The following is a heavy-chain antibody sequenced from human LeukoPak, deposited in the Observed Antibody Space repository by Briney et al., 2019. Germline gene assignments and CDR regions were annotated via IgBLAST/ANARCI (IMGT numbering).Heavy chain of an antibody. CDR2: IIPIFGTA. J-gene: IGHJ5*02. CDR1: GGTFSSYA. V-gene: IGHV1-69*13. Sequence: GASVKVSCKASGGTFSSYAISWVRQAPGQGLEWMGGIIPIFGTANYAQKFQGRVTITADESTSTAYMELSSLRSEDTAVYYCASIRRSRDGYNSNPWGQGTLVAVSS. CDR3: ASIRRSRDGYNSNP. D-gene: IGHD5-24*01.